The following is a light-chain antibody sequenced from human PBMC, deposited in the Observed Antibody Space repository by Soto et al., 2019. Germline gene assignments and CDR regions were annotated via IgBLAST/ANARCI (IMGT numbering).Light chain of an antibody. CDR3: CSYAGSSTFVV. V-gene: IGLV2-23*01. CDR2: EGS. CDR1: SSDVGTYKF. J-gene: IGLJ2*01. Sequence: QSALTQPASVSGSPGQSITISCTGTSSDVGTYKFVSWYQQHPGKAPKLMISEGSKRPSGVSDRFSGSKSGNTASLTISGLQAEDEADYYCCSYAGSSTFVVFGGGTKVTVL.